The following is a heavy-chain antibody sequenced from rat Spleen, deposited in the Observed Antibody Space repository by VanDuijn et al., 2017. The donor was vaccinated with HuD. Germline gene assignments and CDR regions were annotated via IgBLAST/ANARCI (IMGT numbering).Heavy chain of an antibody. J-gene: IGHJ3*01. V-gene: IGHV5S13*01. D-gene: IGHD4-3*01. CDR3: ARQDTSGYSNWFTY. CDR2: ISPSGVT. Sequence: EVQLVESGGGLVQPGRSLKVSCAASGFTFRNFDMAWVRQDPTKGLEWVASISPSGVTYYRDSVKGRFTVSRDNTRSTQFLQMDSLRSEDTATYYCARQDTSGYSNWFTYWGQGTLVTVSS. CDR1: GFTFRNFD.